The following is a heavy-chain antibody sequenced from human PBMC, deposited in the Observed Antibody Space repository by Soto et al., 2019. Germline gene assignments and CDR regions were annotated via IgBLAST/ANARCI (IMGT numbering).Heavy chain of an antibody. Sequence: EVQLVESGGGLVQPGGSLRLSCAASGFTFRSYDMNWVRQTPGKGLEWLSYISLSGDTIYYADSVKGRFTTSRDNAKDSLYLQVNSLRAEDTALYYCARSKYGDYASAFDIWGQGTMVTVSS. J-gene: IGHJ3*02. CDR3: ARSKYGDYASAFDI. CDR2: ISLSGDTI. D-gene: IGHD4-17*01. CDR1: GFTFRSYD. V-gene: IGHV3-48*03.